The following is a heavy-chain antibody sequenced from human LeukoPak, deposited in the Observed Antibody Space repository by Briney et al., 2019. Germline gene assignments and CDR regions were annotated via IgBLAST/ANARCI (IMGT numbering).Heavy chain of an antibody. CDR1: GGSISGFY. J-gene: IGHJ4*02. CDR2: IYPSGGT. V-gene: IGHV4-4*07. Sequence: SETLSLTCTVSGGSISGFYWSWIRQPAGKGLEWIGRIYPSGGTNYNPSPKSRVTMSTDTSKNQFSLKLRSVAAADTAVYYRAREYGDLDYWGRGTLVTVSS. D-gene: IGHD2-21*01. CDR3: AREYGDLDY.